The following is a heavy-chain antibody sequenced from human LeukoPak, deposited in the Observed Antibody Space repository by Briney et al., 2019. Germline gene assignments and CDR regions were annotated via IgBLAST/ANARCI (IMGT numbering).Heavy chain of an antibody. CDR1: GFTFSNYA. D-gene: IGHD6-13*01. J-gene: IGHJ6*03. V-gene: IGHV3-30*04. CDR3: ASTNEAAANHYMDV. Sequence: QPGGSLRLSCAASGFTFSNYAMHWVRQAPGKGLDWVAVVSFHGTDKFYADSVKGRFTISRDNSKNTLYLQMNSLIPEDTAVYYCASTNEAAANHYMDVWGKGTTVTVSS. CDR2: VSFHGTDK.